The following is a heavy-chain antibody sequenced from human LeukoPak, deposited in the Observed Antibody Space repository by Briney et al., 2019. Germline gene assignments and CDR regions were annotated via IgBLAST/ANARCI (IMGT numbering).Heavy chain of an antibody. V-gene: IGHV4-34*01. D-gene: IGHD4-17*01. CDR3: ARARMTTVKFFDY. CDR1: GGSFSGYY. Sequence: SETLSLTCAVYGGSFSGYYWSWIRQPPGKGLEWIGEINHSGSTNYNPSLKSRVTISVDTSKNQFSLKMSSVTAADTAVYYCARARMTTVKFFDYWGQGTLVTVSS. CDR2: INHSGST. J-gene: IGHJ4*02.